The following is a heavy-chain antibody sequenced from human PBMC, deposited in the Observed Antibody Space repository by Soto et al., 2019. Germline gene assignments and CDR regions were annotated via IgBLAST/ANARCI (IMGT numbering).Heavy chain of an antibody. CDR1: ENTFIGYY. J-gene: IGHJ4*02. CDR3: AWAGSTPIFNH. D-gene: IGHD3-3*01. CDR2: ISPYSGDT. Sequence: ASVKVSCKASENTFIGYYLHWVRQAPGQGLEWMGWISPYSGDTDSAQKFQGRVTLTRDTSTRTVYMELSRLTSDDTAVYYCAWAGSTPIFNHWGQGARVTVSS. V-gene: IGHV1-2*02.